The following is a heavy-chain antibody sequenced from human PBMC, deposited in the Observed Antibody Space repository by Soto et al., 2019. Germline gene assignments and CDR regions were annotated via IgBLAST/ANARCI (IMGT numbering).Heavy chain of an antibody. D-gene: IGHD3-22*01. CDR2: INHSGST. CDR1: GGSIGSSNW. J-gene: IGHJ5*02. CDR3: ARGRMIVVQPYNWFDP. Sequence: XXTLSLPCAVSGGSIGSSNWGSWVRQSPGKGLEWIGEINHSGSTNYNPSLKSRVTISVDTSKNQFSLKLSSVTAADTAVYYCARGRMIVVQPYNWFDPWGQGTLVTVSS. V-gene: IGHV4-4*02.